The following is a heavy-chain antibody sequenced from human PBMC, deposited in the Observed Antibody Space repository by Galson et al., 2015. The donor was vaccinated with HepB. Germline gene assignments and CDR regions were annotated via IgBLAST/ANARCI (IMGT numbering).Heavy chain of an antibody. CDR1: GFTFSSYA. J-gene: IGHJ6*02. V-gene: IGHV3-30-3*01. D-gene: IGHD4-17*01. CDR2: ISYDGSNK. CDR3: ARDGPNDYGFYYYYGMDV. Sequence: SLRLSCAASGFTFSSYAMHWVRQAPSKGLEWVAVISYDGSNKYYADSVKGRFTISRDNSKNTLYLQMNSLRAEDTAVYYCARDGPNDYGFYYYYGMDVWGQGTTVTVSS.